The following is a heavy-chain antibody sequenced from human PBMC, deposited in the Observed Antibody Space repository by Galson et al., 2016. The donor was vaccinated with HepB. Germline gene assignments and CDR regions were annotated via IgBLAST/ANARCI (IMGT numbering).Heavy chain of an antibody. V-gene: IGHV3-43*01. J-gene: IGHJ4*02. D-gene: IGHD2-2*01. Sequence: SLRLSCAASGFIFEDYTMHWVRQAPGKGLEWVSLISWDGGIIHYADSVKGRFAISRDNSKNALYLQMDSLRTEDGALYYCAKDYSASWSLDYWGQGTLVTVAS. CDR1: GFIFEDYT. CDR3: AKDYSASWSLDY. CDR2: ISWDGGII.